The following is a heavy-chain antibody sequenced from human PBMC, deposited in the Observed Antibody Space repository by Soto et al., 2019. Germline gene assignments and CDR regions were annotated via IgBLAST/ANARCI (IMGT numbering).Heavy chain of an antibody. Sequence: QVQLQESGPGLVKPSQTLSLTCTVSGGSISCGDYYWSWIRQPPGKGLEWIGYIYYSGSTYYNPSLKSRVTISVDTSKNQFSLKLSSVTAADTAVYYCARDSPYYYDSSGYLSLPDYWGQGTLVTVSS. CDR3: ARDSPYYYDSSGYLSLPDY. V-gene: IGHV4-30-4*01. CDR2: IYYSGST. J-gene: IGHJ4*02. CDR1: GGSISCGDYY. D-gene: IGHD3-22*01.